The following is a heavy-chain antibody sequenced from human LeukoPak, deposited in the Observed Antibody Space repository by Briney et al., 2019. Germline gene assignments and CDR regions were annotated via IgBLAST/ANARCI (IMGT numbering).Heavy chain of an antibody. V-gene: IGHV4-59*08. D-gene: IGHD3-9*01. CDR1: GGAISSYY. Sequence: SETLSLTCTVSGGAISSYYWTWIRQPPGKGLEWIGFIYNSRTTNYNPSLRSRLTISVDTSKNQSSLKMNSVTAADTAVYYCARRNILTEGEAFDIWGQGTLVTVSS. CDR3: ARRNILTEGEAFDI. CDR2: IYNSRTT. J-gene: IGHJ3*02.